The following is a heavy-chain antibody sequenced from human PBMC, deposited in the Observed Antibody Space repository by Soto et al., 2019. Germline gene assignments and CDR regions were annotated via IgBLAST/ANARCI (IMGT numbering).Heavy chain of an antibody. CDR2: IYATGDT. J-gene: IGHJ5*02. D-gene: IGHD1-26*01. V-gene: IGHV4-4*07. CDR1: GASLSRYY. Sequence: LSLTCNVSGASLSRYYWSWIRQPPWKGLEWIGRIYATGDTDYNPSLKSRISMSVDMTKKQFSLTLRSVTAADTAIYYCVRDGTKNLRDRFEPWGRGILVTVSS. CDR3: VRDGTKNLRDRFEP.